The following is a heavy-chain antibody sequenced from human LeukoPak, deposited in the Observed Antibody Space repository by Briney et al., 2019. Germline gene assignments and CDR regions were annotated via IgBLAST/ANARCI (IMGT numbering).Heavy chain of an antibody. CDR3: ATGIVITDAFDI. D-gene: IGHD3-16*02. CDR1: GGSFSGYY. Sequence: SETLSLTCAVYGGSFSGYYWSWIRQPPGKGLEWIGEINHSGSTNYNPSLKSRVTISVDTSKNPFSLKLSSVTAADTAVYYCATGIVITDAFDIWGQGTMVTVPS. J-gene: IGHJ3*02. CDR2: INHSGST. V-gene: IGHV4-34*01.